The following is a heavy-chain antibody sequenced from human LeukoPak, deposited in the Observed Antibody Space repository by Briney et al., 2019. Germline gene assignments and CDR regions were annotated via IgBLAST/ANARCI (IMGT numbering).Heavy chain of an antibody. V-gene: IGHV4-39*07. CDR1: GGSISSSSYY. CDR3: ARVIKVVVPAAIRVWFDP. Sequence: SETLSLTCTVSGGSISSSSYYWGWIRQPPGTGLEWIGSIYYSGSTYYNPSLKSRVTISVDTSKNQFSLKLSSVTAADTAVYYCARVIKVVVPAAIRVWFDPWGQGTLVTVSS. D-gene: IGHD2-2*02. J-gene: IGHJ5*02. CDR2: IYYSGST.